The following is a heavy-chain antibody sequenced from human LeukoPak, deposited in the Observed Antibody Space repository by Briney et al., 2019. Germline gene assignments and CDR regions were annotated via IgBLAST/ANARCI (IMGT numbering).Heavy chain of an antibody. D-gene: IGHD3-3*01. J-gene: IGHJ4*02. CDR3: ARGVHYDFWSGYYDSPYYFDY. Sequence: PSETLSLTCTVSGGSISSYYWSWIRQPPGKGLEWIGYIYYSGSTNYNPSLKSRVTISVDTSKNQFSLKLSSVTAADTAVYYCARGVHYDFWSGYYDSPYYFDYWGQGTLVTVSS. CDR1: GGSISSYY. CDR2: IYYSGST. V-gene: IGHV4-59*01.